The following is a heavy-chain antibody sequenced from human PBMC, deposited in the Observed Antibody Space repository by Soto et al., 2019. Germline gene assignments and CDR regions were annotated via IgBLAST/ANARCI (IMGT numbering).Heavy chain of an antibody. D-gene: IGHD2-15*01. CDR3: TTGDCSGGSCYYYYYGMDV. Sequence: GSLRLSCAASGFTFSNAWMSWVRQAPGKGLEWVGRIKSKTDGGTADYAAPVKGRFTISRDDSKNTLYLQMNSLKTEDTAVYYCTTGDCSGGSCYYYYYGMDVWGQGTTVTVSS. J-gene: IGHJ6*02. V-gene: IGHV3-15*01. CDR2: IKSKTDGGTA. CDR1: GFTFSNAW.